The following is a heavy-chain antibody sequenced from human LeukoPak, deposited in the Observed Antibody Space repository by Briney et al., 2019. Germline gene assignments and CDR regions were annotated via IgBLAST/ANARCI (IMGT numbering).Heavy chain of an antibody. Sequence: GGSLRLSCAASGFTFSSYAVSWVRQAPGKGLEWVSAISGSGDSTYYADSVKGRFTISRDNSKNTLYLQINSLRAEDTAVYYCAGQDYDFWSGWIDYWGQGILVTVSS. CDR1: GFTFSSYA. CDR3: AGQDYDFWSGWIDY. CDR2: ISGSGDST. D-gene: IGHD3-3*01. V-gene: IGHV3-23*01. J-gene: IGHJ4*02.